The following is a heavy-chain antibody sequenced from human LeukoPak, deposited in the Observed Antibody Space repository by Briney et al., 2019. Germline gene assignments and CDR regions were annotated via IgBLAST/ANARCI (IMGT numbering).Heavy chain of an antibody. V-gene: IGHV4-39*01. CDR3: ARHQYSSSSEIDY. D-gene: IGHD6-6*01. CDR1: TGSISRSSYY. Sequence: SETLSLTCTISTGSISRSSYYWGWIRQPPGKGLEWIGSIYYSGSTYYNPSLKSRVTISVDTSKNQFSLKLSSVTAADTAVYYCARHQYSSSSEIDYWGQGTLVTVSS. J-gene: IGHJ4*02. CDR2: IYYSGST.